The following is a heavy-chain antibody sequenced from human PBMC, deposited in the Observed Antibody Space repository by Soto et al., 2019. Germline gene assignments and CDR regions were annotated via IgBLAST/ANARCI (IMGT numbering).Heavy chain of an antibody. Sequence: GGSLRLSCAASGFTFNEYGMHWVRQAPGKGLEWVAVISYDGSKQFYADSVRGRFTISRDNSENTLYLQMNSLRAEDTAVYYCARTPGSIAATGSLYYYYSLDVWGQGTMVTVSS. V-gene: IGHV3-30*03. J-gene: IGHJ6*02. CDR3: ARTPGSIAATGSLYYYYSLDV. CDR1: GFTFNEYG. CDR2: ISYDGSKQ. D-gene: IGHD6-13*01.